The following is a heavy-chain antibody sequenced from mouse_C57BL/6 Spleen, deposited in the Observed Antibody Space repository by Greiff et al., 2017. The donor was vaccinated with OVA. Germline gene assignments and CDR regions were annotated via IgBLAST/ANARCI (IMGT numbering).Heavy chain of an antibody. CDR3: ARRNYGSSYGYFDV. V-gene: IGHV5-12*01. CDR2: ISNGGGST. D-gene: IGHD1-1*01. J-gene: IGHJ1*03. Sequence: EVKLVESGGGLVQPGGSLKLSCAASGFTFSDYYMYWVRQTPEKRLEWVAYISNGGGSTYYPDTVKGRFTISRDNAKNTLYLQMSRLKSEDTAMYYWARRNYGSSYGYFDVWGTGTTVTVSS. CDR1: GFTFSDYY.